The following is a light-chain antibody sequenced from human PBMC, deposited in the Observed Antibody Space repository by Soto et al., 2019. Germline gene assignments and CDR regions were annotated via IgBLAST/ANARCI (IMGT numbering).Light chain of an antibody. CDR2: DVS. CDR3: SSYTSSPV. J-gene: IGLJ1*01. Sequence: QSVLTQPAPVSGSPGQSITISCTGTSSDVGGYNYVSWYQQHPGKAPKLMIYDVSNRPSGVSNRFSGSKSGNTASLTISGLQAEDEADYYCSSYTSSPVFGTGTKLTVL. CDR1: SSDVGGYNY. V-gene: IGLV2-14*01.